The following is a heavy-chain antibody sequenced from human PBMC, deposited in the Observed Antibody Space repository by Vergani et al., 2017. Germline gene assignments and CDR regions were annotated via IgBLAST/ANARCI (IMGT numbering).Heavy chain of an antibody. D-gene: IGHD5-24*01. Sequence: EVQLVESGGGLVQPGRSLRLSCAASGFTFDDYAMHWVRQAPGKGLEWVSGISWNSGSTGYADSVKGRFTISRDNAKNSLYLQMNSLRAEDTAVYYCARDEGVEMATITGYFQHWGQGTLVTVSS. CDR2: ISWNSGST. V-gene: IGHV3-9*01. CDR3: ARDEGVEMATITGYFQH. CDR1: GFTFDDYA. J-gene: IGHJ1*01.